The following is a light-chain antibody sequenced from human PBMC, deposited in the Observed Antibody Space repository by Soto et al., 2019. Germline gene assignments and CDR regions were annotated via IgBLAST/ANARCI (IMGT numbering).Light chain of an antibody. CDR1: QSISSSY. CDR2: GAS. CDR3: QQYGSSPKT. V-gene: IGKV3-20*01. J-gene: IGKJ1*01. Sequence: EIVLTQSPGTLSLSPGERATLSCRASQSISSSYLAWYQQKPGQAPRLLIYGASSRATGIPDRFSGSGSGTDFTLTIRRLEPEDFAVYYCQQYGSSPKTFGQGIKVEIK.